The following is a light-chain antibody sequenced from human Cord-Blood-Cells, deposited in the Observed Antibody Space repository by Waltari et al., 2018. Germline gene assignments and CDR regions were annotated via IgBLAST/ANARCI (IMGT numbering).Light chain of an antibody. CDR3: QQYGSSPFT. CDR1: QSVSSSY. Sequence: DIVLTQSPGTLSLSPGERATLSCRASQSVSSSYLAWYQQKPGQAPSLLIYGASSRAPGIPDRFSGSGSGTDFTLTISRLEPEDFAVYYCQQYGSSPFTFGPGTKVDIK. CDR2: GAS. V-gene: IGKV3-20*01. J-gene: IGKJ3*01.